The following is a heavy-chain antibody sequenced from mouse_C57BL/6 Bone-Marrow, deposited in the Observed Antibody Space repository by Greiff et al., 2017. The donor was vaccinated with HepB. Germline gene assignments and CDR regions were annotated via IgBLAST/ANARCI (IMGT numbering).Heavy chain of an antibody. D-gene: IGHD1-1*01. V-gene: IGHV1-81*01. CDR2: IYPRSGNT. CDR3: ARSDGTTVPFFDY. CDR1: GYTFTSYG. Sequence: QVQLKQSGAELARPGASVKLSCKASGYTFTSYGISWVKQRTGQGLEWIGEIYPRSGNTYYNEKFKGKATLTADTSSSTAYMELRSLTSEDSAVCFCARSDGTTVPFFDYWGQGTTLTVSS. J-gene: IGHJ2*01.